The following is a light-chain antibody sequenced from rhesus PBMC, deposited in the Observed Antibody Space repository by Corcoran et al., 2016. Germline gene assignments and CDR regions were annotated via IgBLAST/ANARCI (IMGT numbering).Light chain of an antibody. J-gene: IGKJ1*01. V-gene: IGKV1-25*01. CDR3: QHYYSTPWT. Sequence: DIQMTQSPSSLSASVGDRVTITCRANQGITNDLAWYPQKPGETPKLLIYEASSLQSGIPSRFSGSGSGTDFTLTISSLQPEDFATYYCQHYYSTPWTFGQGTKVEIK. CDR1: QGITND. CDR2: EAS.